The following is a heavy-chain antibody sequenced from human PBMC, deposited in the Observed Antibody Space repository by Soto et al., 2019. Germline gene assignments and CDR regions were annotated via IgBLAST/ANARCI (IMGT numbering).Heavy chain of an antibody. V-gene: IGHV3-30*18. Sequence: QVQLVESGGGVVQPGRSLRLSCAASGFTFSSYGMHWVRQAPGKGLEWVAVISYDGSNKYYADSVKGRFTISRDNSKNTLYLQINSLRAEDTAVYYCAKDFGWNPHFVAFDIWGQGTMVTVSS. CDR2: ISYDGSNK. CDR1: GFTFSSYG. J-gene: IGHJ3*02. CDR3: AKDFGWNPHFVAFDI. D-gene: IGHD2-21*01.